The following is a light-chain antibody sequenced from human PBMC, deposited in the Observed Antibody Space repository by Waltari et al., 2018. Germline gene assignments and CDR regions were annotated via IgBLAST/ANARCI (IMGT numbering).Light chain of an antibody. J-gene: IGKJ1*01. CDR3: LQDYNYPWT. CDR2: ATS. CDR1: QGIRNN. Sequence: AIQMTQSPSSLSASVGDRVTITCRASQGIRNNLGWYQQQPGKAPKTLMYATSTLQSGVPSRFSGSGSGTDFTLTISSLQPEDFATYYCLQDYNYPWTFGQGTKVEIK. V-gene: IGKV1-6*01.